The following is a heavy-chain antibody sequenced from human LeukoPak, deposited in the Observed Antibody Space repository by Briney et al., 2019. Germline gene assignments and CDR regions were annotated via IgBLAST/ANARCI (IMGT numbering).Heavy chain of an antibody. CDR3: ARDDGYYYGSGSYSSLDY. Sequence: GGSLRLSCAASGFTFSGYAMHWVRLAPGKGLGWVAFIRYDGSNKYYADSVKGRFTISRDNAKNSLYLQMNSLRAEDTAVYYCARDDGYYYGSGSYSSLDYWGQGTLVTVSS. CDR2: IRYDGSNK. CDR1: GFTFSGYA. J-gene: IGHJ4*02. D-gene: IGHD3-10*01. V-gene: IGHV3-30*02.